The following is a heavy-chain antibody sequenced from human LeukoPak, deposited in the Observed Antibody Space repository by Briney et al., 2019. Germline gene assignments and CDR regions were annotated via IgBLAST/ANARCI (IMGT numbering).Heavy chain of an antibody. CDR3: ARLETGTTERMDV. D-gene: IGHD1-7*01. Sequence: SETLSLTCAVYGGSFSGYYWSWIRQPPGKGLEWIGSIYYSGSTYYNPSLKSRVTISVDTSKNQFSLKLSSVTAADTAAYYCARLETGTTERMDVWGQGTTVTVSS. J-gene: IGHJ6*02. V-gene: IGHV4-34*01. CDR2: IYYSGST. CDR1: GGSFSGYY.